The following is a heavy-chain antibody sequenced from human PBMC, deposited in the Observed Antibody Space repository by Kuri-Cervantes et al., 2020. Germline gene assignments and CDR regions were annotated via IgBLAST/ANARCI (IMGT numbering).Heavy chain of an antibody. CDR3: ARFVIRGKTFDY. CDR2: IYSSGST. V-gene: IGHV4-59*01. D-gene: IGHD3-10*01. CDR1: GGSTSSYY. J-gene: IGHJ4*02. Sequence: SETLSLTCTVSGGSTSSYYWSWIRQPPGKGLEWIGYIYSSGSTNYNPSLKSRVTISVDTSKNQFSLKLSSVTAADTAVYYCARFVIRGKTFDYWGQGTLVTVSS.